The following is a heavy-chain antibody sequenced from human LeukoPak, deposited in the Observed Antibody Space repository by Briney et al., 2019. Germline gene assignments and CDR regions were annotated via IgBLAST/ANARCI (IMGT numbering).Heavy chain of an antibody. CDR2: IYYSGST. V-gene: IGHV4-30-4*08. D-gene: IGHD2-2*01. CDR3: ATNRGYCSSTSCSGFDP. Sequence: SQTLSLTCTVSGGSISSGDYYWRWLRQPPGKGLEWIAYIYYSGSTYYNPSLKSRVTISVDMSKNQFSLRLSSVTAADTAVYYCATNRGYCSSTSCSGFDPWGQGALVTVSS. CDR1: GGSISSGDYY. J-gene: IGHJ5*02.